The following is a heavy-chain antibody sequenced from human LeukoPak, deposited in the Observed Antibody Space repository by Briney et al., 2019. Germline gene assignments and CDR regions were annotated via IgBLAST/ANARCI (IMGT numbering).Heavy chain of an antibody. CDR2: IYYSGDT. J-gene: IGHJ4*02. Sequence: SQTLSLTCTVSGGSISSGDYYWSWIRQHPGKGLEWIGYIYYSGDTYYNPSLKSRVTISVDTSKNQFSLKLSSVTAADTAVYYCARSYGDYGMTFDYWGQGTLVTVSS. CDR1: GGSISSGDYY. V-gene: IGHV4-31*02. CDR3: ARSYGDYGMTFDY. D-gene: IGHD4-17*01.